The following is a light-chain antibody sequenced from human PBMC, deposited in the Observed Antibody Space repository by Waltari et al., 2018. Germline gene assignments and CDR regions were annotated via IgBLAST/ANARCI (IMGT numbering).Light chain of an antibody. CDR3: QQYHGWPLT. J-gene: IGKJ1*01. Sequence: ERVMTQSPVTLSASPGERVPLYCRASETVLGTLAWYQQRPGQAPRLLIYAVSTPATGIPPRFSGSGSGTDFTLTISSLQSEDFAVYYCQQYHGWPLTFGQGTKVEIK. V-gene: IGKV3-15*01. CDR1: ETVLGT. CDR2: AVS.